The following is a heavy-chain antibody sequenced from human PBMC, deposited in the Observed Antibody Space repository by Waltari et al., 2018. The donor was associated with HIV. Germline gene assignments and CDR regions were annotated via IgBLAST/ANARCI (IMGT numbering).Heavy chain of an antibody. CDR2: ISSTGHT. CDR1: GDSITTTAYS. V-gene: IGHV4-39*01. CDR3: ARQSWTAGNNHFDP. D-gene: IGHD3-10*01. J-gene: IGHJ5*02. Sequence: QLQLQESGTGLVRPSETLSLTCTVSGDSITTTAYSWGWIRQSPGELLEWIGSISSTGHTYFDPFLKSRIILSVDTSRNQFSLTLRSVTAVDTARYYCARQSWTAGNNHFDPWGQGILVTVSS.